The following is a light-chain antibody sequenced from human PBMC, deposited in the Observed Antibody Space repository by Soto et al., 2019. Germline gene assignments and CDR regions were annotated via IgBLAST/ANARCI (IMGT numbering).Light chain of an antibody. CDR3: QKYNSAPWT. V-gene: IGKV1-27*01. Sequence: DIQMTQSPSSLSAAVGDRVTITCRASQGISNYLAWYQQQPGKVPKLLIYVASTLQSGVPSRFSGSGSGTDFTLTISSLQPEDVATYYCQKYNSAPWTVSQGTKVEIK. CDR1: QGISNY. J-gene: IGKJ1*01. CDR2: VAS.